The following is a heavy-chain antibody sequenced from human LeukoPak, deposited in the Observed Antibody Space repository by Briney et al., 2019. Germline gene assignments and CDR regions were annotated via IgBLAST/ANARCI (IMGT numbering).Heavy chain of an antibody. J-gene: IGHJ6*03. CDR3: ARDRDLSYYYMDV. CDR2: ISSSSSTI. CDR1: GFTFSRYS. V-gene: IGHV3-48*01. Sequence: GGYLRRSCTASGFTFSRYSMNWVRQAQGKGLEGISYISSSSSTIYYAHSVKGRLTASRDNAKNSLYLQMNSLRAEDTAIYYCARDRDLSYYYMDVWGKGTTVTVSS.